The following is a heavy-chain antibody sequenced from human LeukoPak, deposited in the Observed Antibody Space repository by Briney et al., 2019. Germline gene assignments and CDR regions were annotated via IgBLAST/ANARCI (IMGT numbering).Heavy chain of an antibody. CDR1: GFTFSSYA. Sequence: PGGSLRLSCAASGFTFSSYAMHLVRQAPGKGLEWVAVMSYDGSNKYYADSVKGRFTISRDNSKNTLYLQMNSLRAEDTAVYYCAKGLTMVRGVTRRPFDYWGQGTLVTVSS. CDR2: MSYDGSNK. D-gene: IGHD3-10*01. CDR3: AKGLTMVRGVTRRPFDY. J-gene: IGHJ4*02. V-gene: IGHV3-30-3*02.